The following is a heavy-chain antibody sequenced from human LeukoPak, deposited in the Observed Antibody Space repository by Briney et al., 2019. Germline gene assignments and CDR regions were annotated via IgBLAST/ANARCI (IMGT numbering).Heavy chain of an antibody. J-gene: IGHJ3*02. CDR1: GGSISSGGYY. V-gene: IGHV4-31*03. CDR2: IYYSGST. Sequence: SLSLTCTVSGGSISSGGYYWSWIRQHPGKGLKWIGYIYYSGSTYYNPSLKSRVTISVDTSKNQFSLKLSSVTAADTAVYYCARGSSSWYKDAFDIWGQGTMVTVSS. D-gene: IGHD6-13*01. CDR3: ARGSSSWYKDAFDI.